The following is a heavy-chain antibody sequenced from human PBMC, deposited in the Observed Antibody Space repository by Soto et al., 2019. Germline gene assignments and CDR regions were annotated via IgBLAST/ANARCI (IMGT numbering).Heavy chain of an antibody. CDR1: GFTFSSYS. J-gene: IGHJ6*02. CDR2: ISSSSSTI. D-gene: IGHD2-8*01. Sequence: GGSLRLSCAASGFTFSSYSMNWVRQAPGKGPEWVSYISSSSSTIYYADSVKGRFTISRDNAKNSLYLQMNSLRDEDTAVYYCARDGGSSRVSVLMVYAPTYYYYGMDVWGQGTTVTVSS. CDR3: ARDGGSSRVSVLMVYAPTYYYYGMDV. V-gene: IGHV3-48*02.